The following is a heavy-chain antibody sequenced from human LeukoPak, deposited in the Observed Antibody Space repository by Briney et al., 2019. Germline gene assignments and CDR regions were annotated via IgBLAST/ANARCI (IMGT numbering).Heavy chain of an antibody. CDR2: IHYSGST. CDR3: ASIPAAIGFFGELYPFHY. D-gene: IGHD3-10*01. J-gene: IGHJ4*02. V-gene: IGHV4-61*01. Sequence: PSETLSLTCTVPGGSISSGSYYWSWIRQPPGKGLEWIGYIHYSGSTNYNSSLKSRVTISLDTSKNQFSLKLRSVTAADTAVYYCASIPAAIGFFGELYPFHYWGQGTLVTVSS. CDR1: GGSISSGSYY.